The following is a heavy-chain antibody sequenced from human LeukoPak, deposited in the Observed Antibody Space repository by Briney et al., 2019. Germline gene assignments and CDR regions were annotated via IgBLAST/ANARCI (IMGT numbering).Heavy chain of an antibody. CDR3: ARHGNYYGSRNWFDP. V-gene: IGHV4-39*01. CDR2: INHSGST. Sequence: SETLSLTCSVSGGSISSSSYYWSWIRQPPGKGLEWIGEINHSGSTNYNPSLKSRVTISVDTSKNQFSLKLSSVTAADTAVYYCARHGNYYGSRNWFDPWGQGTLVTVSS. J-gene: IGHJ5*02. CDR1: GGSISSSSYY. D-gene: IGHD3-10*01.